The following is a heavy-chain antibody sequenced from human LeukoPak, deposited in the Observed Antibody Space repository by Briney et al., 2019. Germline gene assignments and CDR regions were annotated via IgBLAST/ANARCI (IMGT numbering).Heavy chain of an antibody. J-gene: IGHJ4*02. CDR2: IYTSGST. D-gene: IGHD5-12*01. CDR3: ARARLETSYGYYFDY. V-gene: IGHV4-61*02. CDR1: GGSISSGSYY. Sequence: SQTLSLTFTVSGGSISSGSYYWSWIRQPAGKGLEWICRIYTSGSTNYNPSLKSRVTISVDTSKNQFSLKLSSVTAADTAVYYCARARLETSYGYYFDYWGQGTLVTVSS.